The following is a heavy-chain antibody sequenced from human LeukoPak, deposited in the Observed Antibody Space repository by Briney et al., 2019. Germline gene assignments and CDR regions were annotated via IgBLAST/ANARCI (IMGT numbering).Heavy chain of an antibody. CDR2: ISWNSGSI. Sequence: PGGSLRLSCAASGITFDDYAMHWVRQAPGKGLERVSGISWNSGSIGYADSVKGRFTISRDNARNSLYLQMNSLRAEDTALYYCATDIGDCTDGSCAYGMDVWGQGTTVTVSS. D-gene: IGHD2-15*01. V-gene: IGHV3-9*01. CDR1: GITFDDYA. J-gene: IGHJ6*02. CDR3: ATDIGDCTDGSCAYGMDV.